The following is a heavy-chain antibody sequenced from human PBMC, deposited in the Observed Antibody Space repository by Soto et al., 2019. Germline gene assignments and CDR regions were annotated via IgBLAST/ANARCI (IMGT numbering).Heavy chain of an antibody. CDR1: GGSISSYY. CDR2: IYYSGST. CDR3: ARGGGYSYGYYYYYYMDV. J-gene: IGHJ6*03. V-gene: IGHV4-59*01. D-gene: IGHD5-18*01. Sequence: SETLSLTCTVSGGSISSYYWSWIRQPPGKGLEWIGYIYYSGSTNYNPSLKSRVTISVDTSKNQFSLKLSSVTAADTAVYYCARGGGYSYGYYYYYYMDVWGKGTTVTVSS.